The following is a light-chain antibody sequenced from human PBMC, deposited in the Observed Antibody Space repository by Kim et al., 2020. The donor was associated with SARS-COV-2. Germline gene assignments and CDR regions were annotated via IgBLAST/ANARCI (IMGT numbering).Light chain of an antibody. Sequence: DIQMTQTPSTLSASVGDRVTITCRASQSIGSWLAWYQQKPGKAPKLLIYNASNLESGVPSRFSGSGSGTEFTLTISSLQPDDFATYYCQQYKRYKGTFGQGTKVDIK. CDR1: QSIGSW. J-gene: IGKJ1*01. CDR3: QQYKRYKGT. V-gene: IGKV1-5*01. CDR2: NAS.